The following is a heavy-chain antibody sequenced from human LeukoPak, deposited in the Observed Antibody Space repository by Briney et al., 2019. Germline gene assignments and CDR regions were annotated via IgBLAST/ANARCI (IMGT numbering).Heavy chain of an antibody. V-gene: IGHV1-24*01. J-gene: IGHJ4*02. Sequence: ASVKVSCKVSGYTLTELSMHWVRQAPGKGLDWMGGFDPEDGETIYAQKFQGRVTMTEDTSTGTAYMELSSLRSEDTAVYYCATGGTKFYRQLDYWGQGTLVTVSS. CDR2: FDPEDGET. CDR1: GYTLTELS. D-gene: IGHD1-7*01. CDR3: ATGGTKFYRQLDY.